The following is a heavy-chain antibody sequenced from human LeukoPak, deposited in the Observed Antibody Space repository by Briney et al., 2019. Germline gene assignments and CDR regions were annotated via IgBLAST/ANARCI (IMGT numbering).Heavy chain of an antibody. Sequence: PSDTLSLTCAVSGYSISISNWWGWIRQPPGKGLEWIGYIYYSGNTYYNPSLKSRVTVSVDTSKNQFSLKLSPVTAVDTAVYYCASSSGSYRWVGYWGQGTLVTVSS. CDR2: IYYSGNT. CDR1: GYSISISNW. J-gene: IGHJ4*02. V-gene: IGHV4-28*01. D-gene: IGHD1-26*01. CDR3: ASSSGSYRWVGY.